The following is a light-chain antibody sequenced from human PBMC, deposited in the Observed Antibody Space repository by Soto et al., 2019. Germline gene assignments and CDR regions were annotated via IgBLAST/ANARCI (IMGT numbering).Light chain of an antibody. V-gene: IGLV2-14*01. CDR2: EVS. J-gene: IGLJ1*01. CDR3: NSYTSSSTFV. Sequence: QSALTQPASVSGSPGQSITISCTGTSSDVGGYNYVSWYQQHPGKAPKLMIYEVSNRPSGVSNRFSGSRSGNTASLTISGLQAEDEAEYYCNSYTSSSTFVFGTGTKLTFL. CDR1: SSDVGGYNY.